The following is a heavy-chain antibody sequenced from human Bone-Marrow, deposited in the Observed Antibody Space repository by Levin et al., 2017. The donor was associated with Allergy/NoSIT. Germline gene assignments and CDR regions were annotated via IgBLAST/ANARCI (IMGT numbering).Heavy chain of an antibody. CDR1: GGTFSRYS. CDR3: ARDRDSNSGRDYYNGMDV. D-gene: IGHD4-11*01. V-gene: IGHV1-69*04. J-gene: IGHJ6*02. CDR2: IIPLLGIP. Sequence: SVKVSCKASGGTFSRYSISWVRQAPGQGLEWMGRIIPLLGIPNYAQKFQGRVTITADKFTSTAYMEWSSLRSEDTAVYYCARDRDSNSGRDYYNGMDVWGQGTTVTVSS.